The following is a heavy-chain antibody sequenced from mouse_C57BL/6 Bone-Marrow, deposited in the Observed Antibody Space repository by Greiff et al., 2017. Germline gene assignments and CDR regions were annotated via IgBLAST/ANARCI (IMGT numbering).Heavy chain of an antibody. CDR2: IWSGGST. CDR1: GFSLTSYG. D-gene: IGHD2-12*01. Sequence: QVQLKESGPGLVQPSQSLSITCTVSGFSLTSYGVHWVRKSPGKGLEWRGVIWSGGSTDYNAAFISRLSISKDNSKSQVFFKMNSLQADDTAIYYCARNWGTIHFDYWGQGTTLTVSS. V-gene: IGHV2-2*01. J-gene: IGHJ2*01. CDR3: ARNWGTIHFDY.